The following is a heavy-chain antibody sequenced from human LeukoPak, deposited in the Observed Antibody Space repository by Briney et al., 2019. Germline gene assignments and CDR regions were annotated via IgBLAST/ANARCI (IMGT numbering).Heavy chain of an antibody. Sequence: PGGSLRLSCAASGFTFSNFWMSWVRQAPGKGLEWVANIKQDGSEKHYVDSVKGRFTISRDNAKNTLYLQMNSLRAEDTAIYYCAGSSGQNWFNPWGQGTLVTVSS. V-gene: IGHV3-7*02. CDR2: IKQDGSEK. D-gene: IGHD3-22*01. CDR3: AGSSGQNWFNP. CDR1: GFTFSNFW. J-gene: IGHJ5*02.